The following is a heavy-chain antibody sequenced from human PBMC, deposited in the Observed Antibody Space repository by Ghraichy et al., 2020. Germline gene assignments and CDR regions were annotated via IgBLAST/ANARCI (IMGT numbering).Heavy chain of an antibody. CDR2: IYYSGST. CDR1: GGSISSYY. V-gene: IGHV4-59*08. D-gene: IGHD5-18*01. CDR3: ARFEYSYGPDY. Sequence: SQTLSLTCTLSGGSISSYYWSWIRQPPGKGLEWIGYIYYSGSTNYNPSLKSRVTISVDTSKNQFSLKLSSVTAADTAVYYCARFEYSYGPDYWGQGTLVTVSS. J-gene: IGHJ4*02.